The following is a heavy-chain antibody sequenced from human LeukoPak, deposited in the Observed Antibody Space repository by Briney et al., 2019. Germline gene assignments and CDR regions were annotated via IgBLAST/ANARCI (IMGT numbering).Heavy chain of an antibody. Sequence: GGSLRLSCAASGFTFSSYSMNWVRQAPGQGMELVSFVSSSSSEIYYADSVKGRFTISRDNAKNSLYVQMHSLRAEDTAVYYCERTGHRSGWSAYFDYWGQGTLVTVSS. CDR3: ERTGHRSGWSAYFDY. CDR1: GFTFSSYS. CDR2: VSSSSSEI. V-gene: IGHV3-21*01. D-gene: IGHD6-19*01. J-gene: IGHJ4*02.